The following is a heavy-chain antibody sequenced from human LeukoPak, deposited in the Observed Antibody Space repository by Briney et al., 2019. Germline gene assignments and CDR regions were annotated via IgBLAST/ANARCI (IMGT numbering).Heavy chain of an antibody. Sequence: SETLSLTCTVSGGSIRTNSYYWDWIRQPPGKGPEWIGSVYYSGSTYSNPTLKSRVTMSVDASKNQFSLKLSSVTAADTAVYYRARPSGNYHGSYFHYWGQGTLLTVSS. CDR1: GGSIRTNSYY. J-gene: IGHJ4*02. CDR3: ARPSGNYHGSYFHY. D-gene: IGHD1-26*01. CDR2: VYYSGST. V-gene: IGHV4-39*01.